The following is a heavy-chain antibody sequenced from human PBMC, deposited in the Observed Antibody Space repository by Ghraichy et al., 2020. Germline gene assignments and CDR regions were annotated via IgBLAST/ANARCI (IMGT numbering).Heavy chain of an antibody. V-gene: IGHV1-18*01. CDR1: GYTFTSYG. D-gene: IGHD6-13*01. CDR3: ARDSLTEYSSSWYGDY. J-gene: IGHJ4*02. Sequence: ASVKVSCKASGYTFTSYGISWVRQAPGQGLEWMGWISAYNGNTNYAQKLQGRVTMTTDTSTSTAYMELRSLRSDDTAVYYCARDSLTEYSSSWYGDYWGQGTLVTVSS. CDR2: ISAYNGNT.